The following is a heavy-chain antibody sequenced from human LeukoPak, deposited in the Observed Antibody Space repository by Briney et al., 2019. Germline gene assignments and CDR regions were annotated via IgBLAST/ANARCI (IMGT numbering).Heavy chain of an antibody. Sequence: SVKVSRKASGGTFSNYGINWVRQAPGQGLEWMGRIIPILGIANYAQKFQGRVSITADKSTGTAYMKLSSLRSEDTAVYYCARAFSYGPAIYYYGMDVWGQGTTVTVSS. CDR3: ARAFSYGPAIYYYGMDV. CDR2: IIPILGIA. D-gene: IGHD5-18*01. V-gene: IGHV1-69*04. J-gene: IGHJ6*02. CDR1: GGTFSNYG.